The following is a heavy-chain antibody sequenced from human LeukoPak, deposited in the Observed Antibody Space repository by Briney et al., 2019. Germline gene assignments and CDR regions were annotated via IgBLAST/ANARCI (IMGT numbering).Heavy chain of an antibody. CDR2: MNQDGSAI. CDR1: GFTFSRHW. V-gene: IGHV3-7*01. J-gene: IGHJ4*02. CDR3: ARTVPGYPDDYFDY. D-gene: IGHD6-19*01. Sequence: PGGSLRLSCAASGFTFSRHWMSWVRQAPGKGLERVAHMNQDGSAIYSIDSVKGRFTISRDNDKNSLYLQMTGLIVADTAVYYCARTVPGYPDDYFDYWGQGTLVTVSS.